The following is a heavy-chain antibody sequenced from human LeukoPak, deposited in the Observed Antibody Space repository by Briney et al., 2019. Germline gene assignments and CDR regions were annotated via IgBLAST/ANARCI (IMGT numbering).Heavy chain of an antibody. CDR3: ARGRFSGYYPIYY. D-gene: IGHD3-22*01. CDR2: MNPNSGNT. CDR1: GNTFTSYD. J-gene: IGHJ4*02. V-gene: IGHV1-8*01. Sequence: ASVKVPCKASGNTFTSYDINWVRQATGQGLEWMGWMNPNSGNTGYAQKFQGRVTMTRNTSISTAYMELSSLRSEDTAVYYCARGRFSGYYPIYYWGQGTLVTVSS.